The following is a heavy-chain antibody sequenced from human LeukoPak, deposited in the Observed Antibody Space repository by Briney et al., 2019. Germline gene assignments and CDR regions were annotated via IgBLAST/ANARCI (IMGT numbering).Heavy chain of an antibody. J-gene: IGHJ4*02. CDR2: ISWNTNNI. CDR1: GFTFDDYS. V-gene: IGHV3-9*01. Sequence: GGSLRLSCAASGFTFDDYSMHWVRQAPGKGLEWVSGISWNTNNIGYADSVKGRFTISRDNAKNSLYLQMNSLRAEDTALYYCAKDRAYYYGSGSYFDSWGQGTLVTVSS. CDR3: AKDRAYYYGSGSYFDS. D-gene: IGHD3-10*01.